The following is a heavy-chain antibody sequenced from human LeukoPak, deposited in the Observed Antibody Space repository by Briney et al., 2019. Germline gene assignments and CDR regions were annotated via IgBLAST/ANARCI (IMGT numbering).Heavy chain of an antibody. CDR3: ARSIRGYSYGYVR. J-gene: IGHJ4*02. V-gene: IGHV3-21*01. D-gene: IGHD5-18*01. Sequence: PGGSLRLSCAASGFTFSSYSMNWVRQAPGKGLEWVSSISSSSYIYYADSVKGRFTISRDNAKNSLYLQMNSLRAEDTAVYYCARSIRGYSYGYVRWGQGTLVTVSS. CDR2: ISSSSYI. CDR1: GFTFSSYS.